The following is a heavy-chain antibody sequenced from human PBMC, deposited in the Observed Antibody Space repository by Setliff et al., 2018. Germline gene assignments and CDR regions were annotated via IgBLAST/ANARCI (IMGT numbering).Heavy chain of an antibody. CDR1: GYSISSGYY. CDR3: ARVGYSGYDPPSYFDY. D-gene: IGHD5-12*01. V-gene: IGHV4-38-2*01. Sequence: ETLSLTCAVSGYSISSGYYWGWIRQPPGKGLEWIGSIYHSGSTYYNPSLRSRVTISVDTSKNQFSPKLSSVTAADTAVYYCARVGYSGYDPPSYFDYWGQGTLVTVSS. J-gene: IGHJ4*02. CDR2: IYHSGST.